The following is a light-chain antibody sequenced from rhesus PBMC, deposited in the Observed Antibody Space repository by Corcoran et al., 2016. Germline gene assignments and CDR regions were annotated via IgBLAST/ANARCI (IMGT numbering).Light chain of an antibody. CDR1: QDINKE. CDR2: AAS. J-gene: IGKJ1*01. CDR3: LQDYTTPWT. Sequence: DIQMTQSPSSLSASVGDRVTVSCRASQDINKELSWYQQKPGKAPTLLIYAASSLQTGVSSRFSGSGPGTDYTLPISSLQPEDVATYYCLQDYTTPWTFGQGTKVEIK. V-gene: IGKV1-94*01.